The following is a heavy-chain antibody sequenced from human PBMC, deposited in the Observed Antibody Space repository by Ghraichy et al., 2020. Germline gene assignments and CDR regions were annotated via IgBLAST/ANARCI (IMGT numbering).Heavy chain of an antibody. CDR3: ARGYFVGRAAAGARYWLDP. J-gene: IGHJ5*02. CDR1: GGTFSNYY. V-gene: IGHV4-34*01. CDR2: IDHRGNA. D-gene: IGHD6-13*01. Sequence: SQTLSLTCSIYGGTFSNYYQTWIRQSPGKGLEWIGEIDHRGNANYNPSLKNRVSMSVDTSKNQFSLKLRSVTAADTAVYYCARGYFVGRAAAGARYWLDPWGQGTLVTASS.